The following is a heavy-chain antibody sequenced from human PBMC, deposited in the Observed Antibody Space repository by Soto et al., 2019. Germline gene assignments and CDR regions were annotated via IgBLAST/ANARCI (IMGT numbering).Heavy chain of an antibody. CDR2: INPGDGGT. J-gene: IGHJ4*02. CDR1: GYTFSDPY. CDR3: ATVPVSDFVWGSSRYTFDY. Sequence: ASVKVSCKAFGYTFSDPYIHCVRLGPGEGVEPTGWINPGDGGTNYALIFRGRVTMTRDSSISTAYMELTSLTSDDPAVYFCATVPVSDFVWGSSRYTFDYWRQGTPVTVS. D-gene: IGHD3-16*02. V-gene: IGHV1-2*02.